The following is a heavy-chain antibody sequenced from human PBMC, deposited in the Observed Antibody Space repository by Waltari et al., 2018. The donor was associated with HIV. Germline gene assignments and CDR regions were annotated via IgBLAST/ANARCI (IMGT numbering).Heavy chain of an antibody. D-gene: IGHD3-3*01. CDR2: ISANNGNT. J-gene: IGHJ4*02. Sequence: VQLVPSGSEVKKPGASVKVSCKTSGYNFTSYGTSWVRRAPGQGLDWVGWISANNGNTHFAQKYQDRVTMTTDMSTSTAYMQLRSLRSDDTAVYYCARVGRGDQYDFWSASMTGGGDYWGQGTLVTVSS. CDR3: ARVGRGDQYDFWSASMTGGGDY. V-gene: IGHV1-18*01. CDR1: GYNFTSYG.